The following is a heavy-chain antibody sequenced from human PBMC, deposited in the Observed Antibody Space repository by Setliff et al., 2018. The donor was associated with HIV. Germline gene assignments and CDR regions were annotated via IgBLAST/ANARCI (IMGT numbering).Heavy chain of an antibody. CDR1: GYAITSGFY. V-gene: IGHV4-38-2*01. J-gene: IGHJ4*02. CDR3: VRHLSEMAMVDH. CDR2: INHSGDT. Sequence: SETLSLTCAVSGYAITSGFYWGWIRQPPGKGLEWIGEINHSGDTNYNPSLKSRVTISVDTSKNQFSLKLSSVTAAATAVYSCVRHLSEMAMVDHWGQGTLVTVSS.